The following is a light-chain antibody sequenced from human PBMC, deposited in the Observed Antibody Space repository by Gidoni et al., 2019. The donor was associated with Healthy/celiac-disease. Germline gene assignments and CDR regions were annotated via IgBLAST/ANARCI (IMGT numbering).Light chain of an antibody. CDR1: QRVSSN. Sequence: EIVMTQSPATLSVSPGEAATLSCSARQRVSSNLAWYQQKPGQAPRLLIYGASTRATGIPDRFSGSGSGTEFTLTISRLQSEDFAVYYCQQYNNWPRTFGQGTKVEIK. J-gene: IGKJ1*01. CDR2: GAS. V-gene: IGKV3-15*01. CDR3: QQYNNWPRT.